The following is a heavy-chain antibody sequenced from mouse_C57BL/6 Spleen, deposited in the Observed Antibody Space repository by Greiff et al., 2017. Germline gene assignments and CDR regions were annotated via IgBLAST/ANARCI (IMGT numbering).Heavy chain of an antibody. J-gene: IGHJ3*01. CDR2: INPSTGGT. CDR3: ARYYGSSYLAWFAY. D-gene: IGHD1-1*01. CDR1: GYSFTGYY. V-gene: IGHV1-42*01. Sequence: VQLQQSGPELVKPGASVKISCTASGYSFTGYYMNWVKQSPEKSLEWIGEINPSTGGTTYNQKFKAKATLTVDKSSSTAYMQLKSLTSEDSAVYYCARYYGSSYLAWFAYWGQGTLVTVSA.